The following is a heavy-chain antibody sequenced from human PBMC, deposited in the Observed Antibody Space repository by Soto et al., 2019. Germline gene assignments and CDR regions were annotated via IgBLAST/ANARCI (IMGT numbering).Heavy chain of an antibody. D-gene: IGHD2-15*01. CDR1: GGSFSPNY. Sequence: SETLSLTCTVSGGSFSPNYWSWIRQPPGKGLEWVGYIYYGGSTSYNPSLKSRVTISLETSKNQFSLRLSSVTAADTAVYYCARHLTYCSAGSCYSDFPYYGMDVWGQGTTVTVSS. J-gene: IGHJ6*02. CDR3: ARHLTYCSAGSCYSDFPYYGMDV. V-gene: IGHV4-59*08. CDR2: IYYGGST.